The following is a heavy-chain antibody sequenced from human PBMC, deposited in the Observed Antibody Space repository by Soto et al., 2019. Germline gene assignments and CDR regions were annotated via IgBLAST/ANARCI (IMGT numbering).Heavy chain of an antibody. J-gene: IGHJ6*02. V-gene: IGHV6-1*01. D-gene: IGHD6-19*01. CDR2: TYYRSKWYN. CDR3: ARDSSGWSRNHYYYYGMDV. CDR1: GDSVSSNSAA. Sequence: KQSQTLSLTCAISGDSVSSNSAAWNWIRQSPSRGLEWLGRTYYRSKWYNDYAVSVKSRITINPDTSKNQFSLQLNSVTPEDTAVYYCARDSSGWSRNHYYYYGMDVWGQGTTVTVSS.